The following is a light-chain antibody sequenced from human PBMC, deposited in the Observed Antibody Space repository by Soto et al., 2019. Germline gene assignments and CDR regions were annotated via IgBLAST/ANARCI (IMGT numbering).Light chain of an antibody. CDR2: EVV. V-gene: IGLV2-14*03. J-gene: IGLJ3*02. CDR3: FSYADSDTGV. Sequence: QSALTQPASVSGSPGQSITISCTGTGSDVGGYNYVSWYQQHPGKAPKLIIYEVVNRPSGVSSRFSGSKSGTTASLTISGLRAEDEADYYCFSYADSDTGVFGGGTKLTVL. CDR1: GSDVGGYNY.